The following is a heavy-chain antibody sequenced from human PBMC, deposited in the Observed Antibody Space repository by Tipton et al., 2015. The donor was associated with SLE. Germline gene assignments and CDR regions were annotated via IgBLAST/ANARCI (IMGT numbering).Heavy chain of an antibody. CDR3: AFSQGGAFDI. J-gene: IGHJ3*02. CDR1: GGSFSGYY. V-gene: IGHV4-34*01. D-gene: IGHD3-16*01. CDR2: INHSGST. Sequence: LRLSCAVYGGSFSGYYWSWIRQPPGKGLEWIGEINHSGSTNYNPSLKSRVTISVDTSKNQFSLKLSSVTAADTAVYYCAFSQGGAFDIWGQGTMVTVSS.